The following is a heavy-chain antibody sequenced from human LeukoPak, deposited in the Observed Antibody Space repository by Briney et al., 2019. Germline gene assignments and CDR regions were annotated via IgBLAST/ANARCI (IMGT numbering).Heavy chain of an antibody. CDR2: VNTNTGNP. D-gene: IGHD6-19*01. CDR3: ARPDSSGWDQFDY. J-gene: IGHJ4*02. CDR1: GYTFTRNT. V-gene: IGHV7-4-1*01. Sequence: ASVKVSCKASGYTFTRNTINWVRQAPGQGLEWMGWVNTNTGNPTYAQGFTGRFVFSSDTSVSTAYLQIGSLKAEDTAVYYCARPDSSGWDQFDYWGQGTLVTVSS.